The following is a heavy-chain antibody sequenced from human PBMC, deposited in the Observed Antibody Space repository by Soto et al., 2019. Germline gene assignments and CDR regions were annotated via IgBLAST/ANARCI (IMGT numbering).Heavy chain of an antibody. CDR1: GFSFVDYA. CDR3: VKDEGVCNTISCKDAFDY. J-gene: IGHJ3*01. D-gene: IGHD3-3*01. CDR2: ISWDGGYT. V-gene: IGHV3-9*01. Sequence: EVQLAESGGGLVQPGSSLRLSCEASGFSFVDYAMHWVRQVPGQGLEWVSGISWDGGYTGYADSVKGRFTISRDNAKKALYLQMNRLRVEDTALYYCVKDEGVCNTISCKDAFDYWGQGTKVTVS.